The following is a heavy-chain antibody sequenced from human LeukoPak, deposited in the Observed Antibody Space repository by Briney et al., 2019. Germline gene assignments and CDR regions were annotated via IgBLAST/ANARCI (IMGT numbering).Heavy chain of an antibody. Sequence: SETLSLTCTVSGGSISSYYWSWIRQPPGKGLEWIGYIYYSGSTNYNPSLKSRVTISVDTSKYQFSLKLSSVTAADTAVYYCASSPPGIAVAGTFPPVYWGQGTLVTVSS. CDR2: IYYSGST. J-gene: IGHJ4*02. CDR1: GGSISSYY. V-gene: IGHV4-59*01. D-gene: IGHD6-19*01. CDR3: ASSPPGIAVAGTFPPVY.